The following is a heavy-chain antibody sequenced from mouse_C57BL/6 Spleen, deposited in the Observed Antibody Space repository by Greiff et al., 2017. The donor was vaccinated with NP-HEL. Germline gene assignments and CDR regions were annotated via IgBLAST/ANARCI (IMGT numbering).Heavy chain of an antibody. CDR2: ISSGSSTI. J-gene: IGHJ1*03. CDR3: ARARVWYFDV. Sequence: EVKLVESGGGLVKPGGSLKLSCAASGFTFSDYGMHWVRQAPEKGLEWVAYISSGSSTIYYADTVKGRFTISRDKAKNTLFLQMTSLRSEDTAMYYCARARVWYFDVWGTGTTVTVSS. CDR1: GFTFSDYG. V-gene: IGHV5-17*01.